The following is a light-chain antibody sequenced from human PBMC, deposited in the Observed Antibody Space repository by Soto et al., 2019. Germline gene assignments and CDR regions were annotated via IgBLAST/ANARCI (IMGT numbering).Light chain of an antibody. CDR3: SSYAGINNLV. CDR1: SSDVGGYNY. CDR2: EVS. J-gene: IGLJ2*01. V-gene: IGLV2-8*01. Sequence: QSALTQPPSASGSPGQSVTISCTGTSSDVGGYNYVSWYQQHPGKAPKLMIYEVSKRPSGVPDRFFGSKSGNTASLTVSGLQAEDEADYYCSSYAGINNLVFGGGTKVTVL.